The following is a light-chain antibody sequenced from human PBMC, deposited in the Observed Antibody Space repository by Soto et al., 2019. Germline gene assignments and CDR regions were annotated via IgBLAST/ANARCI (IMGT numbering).Light chain of an antibody. Sequence: EIVFTQSPGTLSLSPGKRATLSCRASQSISSSYLAWYQQRPGQAPRLLIYGASSRATGIPDRFSGSGSGTEFTLTISRLEPEDSVVYYCQQYNNWPLTFGQGTRWIS. CDR3: QQYNNWPLT. V-gene: IGKV3-20*01. J-gene: IGKJ1*01. CDR2: GAS. CDR1: QSISSSY.